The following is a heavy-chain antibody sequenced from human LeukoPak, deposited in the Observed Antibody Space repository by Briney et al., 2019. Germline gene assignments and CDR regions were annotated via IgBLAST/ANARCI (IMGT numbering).Heavy chain of an antibody. CDR3: AAFVLSFQTGIDY. CDR1: GFTFSSYA. CDR2: ISGSGGST. D-gene: IGHD2-8*01. V-gene: IGHV3-23*01. J-gene: IGHJ4*02. Sequence: PGGSLRLSCAASGFTFSSYAMSWVRQAPGKGLEWVSDISGSGGSTYYADSVKGRFTISRDNSKNTLYLQMNSLRAEDTAVYYCAAFVLSFQTGIDYWGQGTLVTVSS.